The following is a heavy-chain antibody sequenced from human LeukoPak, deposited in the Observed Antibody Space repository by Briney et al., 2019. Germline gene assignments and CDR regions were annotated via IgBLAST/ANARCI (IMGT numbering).Heavy chain of an antibody. CDR3: ARDGARPYYDFWSGYNTDKDDYYYYYMDV. D-gene: IGHD3-3*01. J-gene: IGHJ6*03. V-gene: IGHV4-59*01. CDR2: IYYSGST. CDR1: GGSISSYY. Sequence: SETLSLTCTVSGGSISSYYWSWIRQPPGKGLEWIGYIYYSGSTNYNPSLKSRVTISVDTSKNQFSLKLCPVTAADTAVYYCARDGARPYYDFWSGYNTDKDDYYYYYMDVWGKGTTVTVSS.